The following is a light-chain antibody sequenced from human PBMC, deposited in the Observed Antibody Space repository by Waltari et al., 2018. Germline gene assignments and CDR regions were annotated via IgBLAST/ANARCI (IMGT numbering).Light chain of an antibody. Sequence: QSALTQPASVSGSPGQSITISCTGTKNDVGAYKFVSWYQRHPGNAPKLIMTDVSMRPSGVSNRFSGSKSGNTASLTISGLQAEDESEYYCTAYTISSTLVFGGGTQLNVL. V-gene: IGLV2-14*03. CDR1: KNDVGAYKF. CDR2: DVS. J-gene: IGLJ3*02. CDR3: TAYTISSTLV.